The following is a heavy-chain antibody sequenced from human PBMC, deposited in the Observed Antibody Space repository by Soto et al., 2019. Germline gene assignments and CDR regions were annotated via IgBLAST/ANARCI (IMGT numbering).Heavy chain of an antibody. CDR1: DYFISSYY. Sequence: SETLSLTCTVSDYFISSYYWNWIRQPAGKGLEWIGRVSTNGATNYKNSLESRVTMSVDKSKNQFSLKLTFVTAADTAVYFCARADYEILTGSYAMDVWGQGTTVTVSS. V-gene: IGHV4-4*07. J-gene: IGHJ6*02. CDR3: ARADYEILTGSYAMDV. CDR2: VSTNGAT. D-gene: IGHD3-9*01.